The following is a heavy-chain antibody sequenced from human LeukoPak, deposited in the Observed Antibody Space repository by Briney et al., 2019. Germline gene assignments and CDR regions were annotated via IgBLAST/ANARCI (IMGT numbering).Heavy chain of an antibody. J-gene: IGHJ5*02. Sequence: GSLRLSCAASGFTFSSYSMNWVRHAPGKGLEWGSSISSSSSYIYYADSVKGRFTITRDNAKNTLYLQMNSLRVEDTDVYYCARGPDIVVEPAAIDSGWFDPWGQGTLVTVSS. CDR3: ARGPDIVVEPAAIDSGWFDP. V-gene: IGHV3-21*01. D-gene: IGHD2-2*01. CDR1: GFTFSSYS. CDR2: ISSSSSYI.